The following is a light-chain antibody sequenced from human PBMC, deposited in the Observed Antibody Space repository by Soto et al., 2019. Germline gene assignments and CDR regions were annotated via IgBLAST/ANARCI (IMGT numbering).Light chain of an antibody. J-gene: IGLJ3*02. CDR2: EVT. CDR3: SLYGGYANWV. Sequence: QSALTQPPSASGSPGQSVTISCSGTSNDLGGFNYVSWYQQHPGKAPKLIIYEVTERPSGVPDRFSGSKSGNTASLTVSGAQDGEEADYYCSLYGGYANWVFGGGTQLPVL. CDR1: SNDLGGFNY. V-gene: IGLV2-8*01.